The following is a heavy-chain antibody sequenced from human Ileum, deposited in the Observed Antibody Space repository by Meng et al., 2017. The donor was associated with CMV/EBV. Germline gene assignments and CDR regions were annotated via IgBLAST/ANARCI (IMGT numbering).Heavy chain of an antibody. CDR2: IKQDGSEK. V-gene: IGHV3-7*01. J-gene: IGHJ4*02. Sequence: GESLKISCAASGFTFSSYWMSWVRQAPGKGLEWVANIKQDGSEKYYVDSVKGRFTISRDNAKNSLYLQMNSLRAEDTAVYYCARDPHFGALDYWGQGTLVTVSS. CDR3: ARDPHFGALDY. CDR1: GFTFSSYW. D-gene: IGHD3-10*01.